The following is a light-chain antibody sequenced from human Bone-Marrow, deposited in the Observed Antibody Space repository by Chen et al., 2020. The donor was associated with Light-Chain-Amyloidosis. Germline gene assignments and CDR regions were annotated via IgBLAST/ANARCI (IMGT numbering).Light chain of an antibody. CDR1: DLPTKY. V-gene: IGLV3-25*03. J-gene: IGLJ2*01. CDR3: QSADSSGTYEVI. Sequence: SYELTQPPSVSVSPGQTARITCSGEDLPTKYAYWYQQKPVQAPVLVIHRDTERPSGISERFSGASSGTTATLTISGVQAEDAADYHCQSADSSGTYEVIFGGGTKLTVL. CDR2: RDT.